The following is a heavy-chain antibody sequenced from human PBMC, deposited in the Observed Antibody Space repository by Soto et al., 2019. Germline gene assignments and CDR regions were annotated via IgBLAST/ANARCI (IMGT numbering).Heavy chain of an antibody. J-gene: IGHJ6*02. CDR2: INPNTGGS. V-gene: IGHV1-2*02. D-gene: IGHD3-16*01. CDR1: GYTFSGHY. CDR3: ARELIVDGPDNYGMDV. Sequence: QVQLVQSGAEVREPGASVTVSCKASGYTFSGHYIHWVRQAPGQGLEWMGWINPNTGGSNYAEKFKGRITMTRDTSICTTHMRLNRLTSDDTAVYYCARELIVDGPDNYGMDVWGHGTPVTVSS.